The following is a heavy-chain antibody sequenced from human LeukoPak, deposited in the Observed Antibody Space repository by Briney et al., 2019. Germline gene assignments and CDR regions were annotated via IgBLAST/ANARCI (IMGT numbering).Heavy chain of an antibody. CDR3: ARELVPDY. CDR1: GITFSSYW. J-gene: IGHJ4*02. V-gene: IGHV3-7*01. Sequence: GGSLRLSCAASGITFSSYWMSWVRQAPGKGLEWVANIKQDGSEKYYVDSVKGRFTISRDNAKNSLYLQMNSLRAEDTAVYYCARELVPDYWGQGTLVTVSS. CDR2: IKQDGSEK. D-gene: IGHD6-13*01.